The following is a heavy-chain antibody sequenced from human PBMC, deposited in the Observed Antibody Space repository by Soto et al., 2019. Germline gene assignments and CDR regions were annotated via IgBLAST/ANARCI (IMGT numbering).Heavy chain of an antibody. Sequence: ASVKVSCKASGYTFTSYGISWVRQAPGQGLEWMGWIGAYNGNTNYAQKLQGRVTMTTDTSTSTAYMELRSLRSDDTAVYYCARSGLYVLRFLEWLLAFDYWGQGTLVTVSS. CDR1: GYTFTSYG. D-gene: IGHD3-3*01. J-gene: IGHJ4*02. V-gene: IGHV1-18*01. CDR3: ARSGLYVLRFLEWLLAFDY. CDR2: IGAYNGNT.